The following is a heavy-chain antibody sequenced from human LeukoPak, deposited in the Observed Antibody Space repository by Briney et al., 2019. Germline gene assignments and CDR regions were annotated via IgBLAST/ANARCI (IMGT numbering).Heavy chain of an antibody. CDR1: GYTFTDYY. Sequence: VSVKVSCKASGYTFTDYYMHWVRQAPGQGLEWVGYINPRDGGTSSPPNFRGRVTMTTDASSSTVYMELSRLTSDDTAIYYCAREGNGLLSKDLDYWGQGTLVTVSS. J-gene: IGHJ4*02. CDR2: INPRDGGT. V-gene: IGHV1-2*02. CDR3: AREGNGLLSKDLDY. D-gene: IGHD2-15*01.